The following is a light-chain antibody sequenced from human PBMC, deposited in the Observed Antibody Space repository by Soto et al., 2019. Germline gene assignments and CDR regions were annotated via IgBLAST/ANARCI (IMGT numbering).Light chain of an antibody. J-gene: IGLJ2*01. CDR2: DAT. V-gene: IGLV7-46*01. Sequence: QAVLTQEPSLTVSPGGTVTLTCGSSTGPVTSGHYPYWFQQKPGQAPRTLIYDATNKHSWTPARFSGSLLGGKAALTLSGAQPEDEAEYYCLLSYRGVRVVFGGGTKLTVL. CDR1: TGPVTSGHY. CDR3: LLSYRGVRVV.